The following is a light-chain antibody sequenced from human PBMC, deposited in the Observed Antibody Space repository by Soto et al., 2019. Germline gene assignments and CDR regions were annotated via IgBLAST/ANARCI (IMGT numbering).Light chain of an antibody. Sequence: DIQMTQSPSTLSASVGERVTITCRASQRISTWLAWYQQKPGKAPKLLISKASSLESGVPSRFSGSGSGTEFTLTISSRQPDDFATYYCQQYHSYGTFGQGTRVEIK. CDR1: QRISTW. CDR2: KAS. CDR3: QQYHSYGT. J-gene: IGKJ1*01. V-gene: IGKV1-5*03.